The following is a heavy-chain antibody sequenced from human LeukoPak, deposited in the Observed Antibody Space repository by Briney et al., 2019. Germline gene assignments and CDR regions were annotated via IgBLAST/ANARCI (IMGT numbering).Heavy chain of an antibody. Sequence: GRSLRLSCAASGFTFDDYAMHWVRHAPGKGLEWVSGISWNSGSIGYADSVKGRFTISRDNAKNSLYLQMNSLRAEDTALYYCAKGYYDSSGYPVADYWGQGTLVTVSS. V-gene: IGHV3-9*01. D-gene: IGHD3-22*01. CDR2: ISWNSGSI. J-gene: IGHJ4*02. CDR1: GFTFDDYA. CDR3: AKGYYDSSGYPVADY.